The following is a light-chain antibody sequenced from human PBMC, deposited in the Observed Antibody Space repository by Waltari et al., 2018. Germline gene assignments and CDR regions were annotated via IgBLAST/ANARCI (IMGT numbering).Light chain of an antibody. CDR1: SSDY. V-gene: IGLV2-8*01. Sequence: QSPLTQPPSASGSPGQSVTISGTGSSSDYVSWFQHQPGKAPKLMIYEVIKRPSGVPDRVSGCKSSNAPSRTVAGRQADDEAHYYCSSYAENTSVFGGGTKLTVL. J-gene: IGLJ3*02. CDR3: SSYAENTSV. CDR2: EVI.